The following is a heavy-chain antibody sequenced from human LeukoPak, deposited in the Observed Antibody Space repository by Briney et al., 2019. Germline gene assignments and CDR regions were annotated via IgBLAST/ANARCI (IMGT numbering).Heavy chain of an antibody. V-gene: IGHV4-34*01. D-gene: IGHD3-10*01. CDR3: ARHGFDPVQNVAHWYFDL. Sequence: SETLSLTCAVYGGSFSGYYWSWIRQPPGKGLEWIGEINHSGSTNYNPSLKSRVTIGTSKNEISLNLTSVTAADTAVYYCARHGFDPVQNVAHWYFDLWGRGTLVTVSS. J-gene: IGHJ2*01. CDR1: GGSFSGYY. CDR2: INHSGST.